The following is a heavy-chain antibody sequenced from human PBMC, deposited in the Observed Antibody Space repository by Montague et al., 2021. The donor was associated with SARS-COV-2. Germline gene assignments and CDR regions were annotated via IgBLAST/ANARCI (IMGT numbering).Heavy chain of an antibody. D-gene: IGHD3-10*01. J-gene: IGHJ6*02. CDR1: GGSLSGYY. V-gene: IGHV4-34*01. CDR3: ASGIYPSGSYYNRYYYGLNI. CDR2: INHSANT. Sequence: SETLSLTCAVYGGSLSGYYWSWTRQPPEKGLEWIGEINHSANTKXNPSLKSPVTISIDTSKNQFSLKMTSVTAADTATYYCASGIYPSGSYYNRYYYGLNIWGPGTTVIVSS.